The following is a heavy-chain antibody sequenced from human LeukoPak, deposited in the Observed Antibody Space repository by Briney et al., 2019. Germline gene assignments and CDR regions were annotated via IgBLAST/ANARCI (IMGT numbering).Heavy chain of an antibody. CDR3: AKVSQMGCTGLSCYSGFDY. J-gene: IGHJ4*02. Sequence: ASVKVSCKASGYTFTAYYIHWVRQAPGQGLEWMGWIDANSGGTDYPQTFQGRVTTTRDASTSTVYMDLNRLTSDDTAVYYCAKVSQMGCTGLSCYSGFDYWGQGSLVTVSS. CDR2: IDANSGGT. V-gene: IGHV1-2*02. D-gene: IGHD1-26*01. CDR1: GYTFTAYY.